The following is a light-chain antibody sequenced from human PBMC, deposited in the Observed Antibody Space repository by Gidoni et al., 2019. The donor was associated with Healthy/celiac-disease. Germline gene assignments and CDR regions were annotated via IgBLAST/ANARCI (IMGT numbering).Light chain of an antibody. J-gene: IGKJ4*01. CDR3: QKYNSAPPVT. V-gene: IGKV1-27*01. CDR2: AAS. Sequence: DIQMTQSPSSLSASVGDRVTITCRARQGISTYLAWYQQKPGKVPKLLIYAASTLQSGVPSRFSGSGSGTDFTLTISSLQPEDVATYYCQKYNSAPPVTFGGGTKVEIK. CDR1: QGISTY.